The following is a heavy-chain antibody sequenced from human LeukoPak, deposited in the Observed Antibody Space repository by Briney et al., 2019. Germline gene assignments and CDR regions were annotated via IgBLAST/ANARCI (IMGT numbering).Heavy chain of an antibody. D-gene: IGHD5-12*01. CDR1: GYTFSRYA. CDR3: AKGIPYTGYGGDC. J-gene: IGHJ4*02. CDR2: ISGSGDGT. V-gene: IGHV3-23*01. Sequence: PAGGSLRLSCAASGYTFSRYAMSWFRQAPGKGLEWVSAISGSGDGTYYADSVRGRFTISRDNSKNTLYLQMNSLRAEDTAVYYCAKGIPYTGYGGDCWGQGTLVSVSS.